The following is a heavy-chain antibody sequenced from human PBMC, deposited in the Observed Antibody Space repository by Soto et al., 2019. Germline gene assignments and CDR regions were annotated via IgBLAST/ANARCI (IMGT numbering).Heavy chain of an antibody. V-gene: IGHV4-31*03. Sequence: QVQLQESGPGLVKPSQTLSLTCTVSGGSITSGGYYWTWIRQHPGKGLEWIGYISYSWTTYYNPSLKSRLTISVDTSKNQLSLKLSSVTAADTAVYYCATESYYGSGSYGSWGQGTLVTVSS. J-gene: IGHJ5*02. CDR2: ISYSWTT. CDR3: ATESYYGSGSYGS. D-gene: IGHD3-10*01. CDR1: GGSITSGGYY.